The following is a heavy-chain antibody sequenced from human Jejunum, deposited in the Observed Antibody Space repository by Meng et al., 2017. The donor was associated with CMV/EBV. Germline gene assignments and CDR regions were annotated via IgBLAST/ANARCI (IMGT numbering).Heavy chain of an antibody. CDR3: ARRVEWSDC. Sequence: QEEWVESGGGVVQPGGSLTLSCEASGFILSIYVIHWVRQAPGKGLEWVAFLRYDGSNQYYTESVRSRFTISRDNSKNTLYLQMTNLRVEDTAVYFCARRVEWSDCWGQGTLVTVSS. CDR1: GFILSIYV. CDR2: LRYDGSNQ. V-gene: IGHV3-30*02. D-gene: IGHD3-3*01. J-gene: IGHJ4*02.